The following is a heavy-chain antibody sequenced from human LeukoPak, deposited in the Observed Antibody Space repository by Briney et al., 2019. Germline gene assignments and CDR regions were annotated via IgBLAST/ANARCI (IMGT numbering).Heavy chain of an antibody. CDR2: ISSSSSYI. Sequence: GGSLRLSCAASGFTFSSYSMNWVRQAPGKGLEWVSSISSSSSYIYYADSVKGRFTISRDNAKNSLYLQMNSLRAEDTAVYYCARSRGITMIVSGAFDIWGQGTMVTVSS. CDR3: ARSRGITMIVSGAFDI. D-gene: IGHD3-22*01. J-gene: IGHJ3*02. V-gene: IGHV3-21*01. CDR1: GFTFSSYS.